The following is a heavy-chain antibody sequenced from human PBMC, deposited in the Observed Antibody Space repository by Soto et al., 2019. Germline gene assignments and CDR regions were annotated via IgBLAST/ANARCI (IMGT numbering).Heavy chain of an antibody. Sequence: QVQLVQSGAEVKKPGSSVKVSCKASGGTFSNYAISWVRQAPGQGLEWMGGIVPIFGTTSYAQKFQGRVAIIADDSTTTAYLELSRLRSEDTAMYYCARVEAVASIYNYPGLDVWGQGNAVSVSS. CDR1: GGTFSNYA. D-gene: IGHD6-19*01. V-gene: IGHV1-69*12. CDR3: ARVEAVASIYNYPGLDV. CDR2: IVPIFGTT. J-gene: IGHJ6*02.